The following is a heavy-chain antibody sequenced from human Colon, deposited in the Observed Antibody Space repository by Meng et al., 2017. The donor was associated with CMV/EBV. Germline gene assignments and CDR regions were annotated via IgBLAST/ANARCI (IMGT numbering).Heavy chain of an antibody. CDR3: VRGGYSGTQTGGVQEY. V-gene: IGHV4-4*07. CDR2: LSTNTNA. Sequence: QGQRQGSAPALGRPPDPLSRTCTAAAGSIGSSFCSGVRTPAGQGRDWIGLLSTNTNADHNPPLNCRATIWLDTSNTRFSLKLSSVTAPDTAVYYCVRGGYSGTQTGGVQEYWGQGTLVTVSS. J-gene: IGHJ4*02. CDR1: AGSIGSSF. D-gene: IGHD5-12*01.